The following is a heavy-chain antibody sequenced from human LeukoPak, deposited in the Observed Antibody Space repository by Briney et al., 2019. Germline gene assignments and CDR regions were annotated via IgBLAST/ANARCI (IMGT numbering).Heavy chain of an antibody. CDR3: ARDQNDRGFWSGYSEYYFDY. D-gene: IGHD3-3*01. V-gene: IGHV3-7*01. J-gene: IGHJ4*02. CDR1: GFTFSNYW. Sequence: TGGSLRLSCAASGFTFSNYWMSWVRQAPGKGLEWVVNIKQDGSEKYYVDSVKGRFTISRDNAKNSLYLQMNSLRAEDTAVYYCARDQNDRGFWSGYSEYYFDYWGQGTLVTVSS. CDR2: IKQDGSEK.